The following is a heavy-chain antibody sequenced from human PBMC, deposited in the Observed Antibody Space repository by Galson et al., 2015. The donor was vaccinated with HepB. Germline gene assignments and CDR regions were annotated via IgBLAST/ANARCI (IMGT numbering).Heavy chain of an antibody. D-gene: IGHD6-19*01. CDR3: AREVAVGADAFDI. V-gene: IGHV3-48*04. CDR2: ISSNSSTI. Sequence: SLRLSCAASGFTFSSYSMNWVRQAPGKGLEWVSYISSNSSTIYYADSVKGRFTISRDNAKNSLYLQMNSLRAEDTAVYYCAREVAVGADAFDIWGQGTMVTVSS. CDR1: GFTFSSYS. J-gene: IGHJ3*02.